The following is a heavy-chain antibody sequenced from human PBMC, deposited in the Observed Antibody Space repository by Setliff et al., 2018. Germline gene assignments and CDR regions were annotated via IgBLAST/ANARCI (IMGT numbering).Heavy chain of an antibody. Sequence: GASLKVSCKASGYTFVAHYIHWVRQAPGQGFEWMGWINPNSGDTNYAQNFQGRVTMTRDTSINTVYMDLSSLKSDDMAVYYCAREPYDYSWGSYRSPYFDHWGQGALVTVSS. V-gene: IGHV1-2*02. CDR1: GYTFVAHY. J-gene: IGHJ4*02. D-gene: IGHD3-16*02. CDR2: INPNSGDT. CDR3: AREPYDYSWGSYRSPYFDH.